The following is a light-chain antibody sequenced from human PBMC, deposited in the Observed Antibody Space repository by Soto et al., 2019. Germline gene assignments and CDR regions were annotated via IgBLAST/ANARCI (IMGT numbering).Light chain of an antibody. CDR1: RNINRK. J-gene: IGKJ4*01. V-gene: IGKV3-15*01. CDR3: QQYYDYPPLI. CDR2: GAS. Sequence: EIVMTQSPATLSVSPGERATLSCRASRNINRKLDWYQQKPGHAPRLLISGASTRATGIPARFSGSGSGTEFTLTIISLQSEDFSVYYCQQYYDYPPLIFGGGTKVEIK.